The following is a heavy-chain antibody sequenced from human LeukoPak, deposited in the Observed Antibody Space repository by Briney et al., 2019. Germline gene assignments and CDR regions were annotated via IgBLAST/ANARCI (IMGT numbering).Heavy chain of an antibody. D-gene: IGHD1-1*01. Sequence: NPSETLSLTCAVFAGSFSGYYWGWIRHPPGKGLQWIGDITHSGSSNSNPSLKSRVTISVYASKSQFSLKLSSVTAADTAVYCCARAVTTTAVYCMDVWGKGTTVTVSS. J-gene: IGHJ6*04. CDR1: AGSFSGYY. CDR3: ARAVTTTAVYCMDV. CDR2: ITHSGSS. V-gene: IGHV4-34*01.